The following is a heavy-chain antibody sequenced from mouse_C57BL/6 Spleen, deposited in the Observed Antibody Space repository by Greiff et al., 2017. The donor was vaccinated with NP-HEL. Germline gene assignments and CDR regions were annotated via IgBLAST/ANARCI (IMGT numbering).Heavy chain of an antibody. J-gene: IGHJ4*01. CDR3: ARHYYGSSSKAMDY. CDR2: IHPNSGST. D-gene: IGHD1-1*01. Sequence: QVQLQQSGAELVKPGASVKLSCKASGYTFTSYWMHWVKQRPGQGLEWIGMIHPNSGSTNYNEKFKSKATLTVDKSSSTAYMQLSSLTSEDSAVYYCARHYYGSSSKAMDYWGQGTSVTVSS. CDR1: GYTFTSYW. V-gene: IGHV1-64*01.